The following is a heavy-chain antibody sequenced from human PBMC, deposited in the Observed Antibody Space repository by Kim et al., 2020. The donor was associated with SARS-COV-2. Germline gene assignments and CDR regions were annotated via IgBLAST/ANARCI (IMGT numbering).Heavy chain of an antibody. D-gene: IGHD3-10*01. CDR3: ARVGLYYYGSGSGIDY. Sequence: SLKSRVTISGDTSQNQFSLKLSSVTAADTAVYYCARVGLYYYGSGSGIDYWGQGTLVTVSS. V-gene: IGHV4-59*12. J-gene: IGHJ4*02.